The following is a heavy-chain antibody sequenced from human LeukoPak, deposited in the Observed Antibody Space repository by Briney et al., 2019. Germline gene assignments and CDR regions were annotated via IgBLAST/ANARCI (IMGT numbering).Heavy chain of an antibody. J-gene: IGHJ6*03. CDR2: ISSSGSTI. D-gene: IGHD3-10*01. V-gene: IGHV3-11*04. CDR3: ARDHLRITMVRGYMDV. CDR1: GFTFSDYY. Sequence: GGSLRLSCAASGFTFSDYYMSWIRQAPGKGLEWVSYISSSGSTIYYADSVKGRFTISRDNAKNSLYLQMNSLRAEDTAVYYCARDHLRITMVRGYMDVWSKGTTVTVSS.